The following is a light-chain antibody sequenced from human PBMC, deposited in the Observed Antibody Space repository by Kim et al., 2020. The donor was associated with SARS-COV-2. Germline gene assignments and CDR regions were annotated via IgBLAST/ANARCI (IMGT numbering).Light chain of an antibody. CDR2: KTS. Sequence: AFVGERVTSTGRASQRIRTWLAWYQQIPGKAPKLLIYKTSTLPSGVPSRFSGGGSGTDFTLTISGLQPDDFATYYCQHYSSHSPAFGQGTKVDIK. J-gene: IGKJ1*01. CDR3: QHYSSHSPA. CDR1: QRIRTW. V-gene: IGKV1-5*03.